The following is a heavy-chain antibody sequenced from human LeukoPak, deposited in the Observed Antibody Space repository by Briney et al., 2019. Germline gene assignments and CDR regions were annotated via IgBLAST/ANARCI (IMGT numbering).Heavy chain of an antibody. V-gene: IGHV3-30*04. Sequence: GRSLRLSCAASGFTFSSYAMHWVRQAPGKGLEWVAVISYDGSNKYYADSVKGRFTISRDNSKNTLYLQMNSLRAEDTAVYYCARHKYYYDSSGYYRLYYFDYWGQGTLVTVSS. J-gene: IGHJ4*02. CDR3: ARHKYYYDSSGYYRLYYFDY. D-gene: IGHD3-22*01. CDR1: GFTFSSYA. CDR2: ISYDGSNK.